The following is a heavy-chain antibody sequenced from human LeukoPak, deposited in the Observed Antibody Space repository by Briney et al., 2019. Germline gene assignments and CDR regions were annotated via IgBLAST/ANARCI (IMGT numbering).Heavy chain of an antibody. CDR2: IWFDGSNK. Sequence: GGSLRLSCAASGFTFSSYGMHWVRQAPGKGLEWVAVIWFDGSNKYCADSVKGRFTISRDNSKNTLYLQMNSLRAEDTAVYYCARGGYCSGGSCSYYYYYGMDVWGQGTTVTVSS. D-gene: IGHD2-15*01. CDR3: ARGGYCSGGSCSYYYYYGMDV. V-gene: IGHV3-33*01. J-gene: IGHJ6*02. CDR1: GFTFSSYG.